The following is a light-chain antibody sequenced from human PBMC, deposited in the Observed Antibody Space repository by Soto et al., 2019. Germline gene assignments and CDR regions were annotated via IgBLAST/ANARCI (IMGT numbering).Light chain of an antibody. CDR1: QGIRND. Sequence: AIQMTQSPSSLSASVGDRVTITCRASQGIRNDLGWYQQKPGKAPKLLIYAASSLQSGVPSRFSGSGSGTGFTLTISSLQPADFASYYCLQDYKYPLTFGGGTKVEIK. V-gene: IGKV1-6*01. CDR2: AAS. J-gene: IGKJ4*01. CDR3: LQDYKYPLT.